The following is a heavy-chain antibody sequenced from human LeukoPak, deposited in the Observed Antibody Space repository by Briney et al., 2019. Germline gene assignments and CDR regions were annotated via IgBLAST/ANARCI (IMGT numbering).Heavy chain of an antibody. CDR2: IYYSGST. Sequence: SETLSLTCTVSGGSISSYYWSWIRQPPGKGLEWIGYIYYSGSTNYNPSLKSRVTISVDTSKNQFSLKLSSVTAADTAAYYCARQPGYGGESDYWGQGTLVTVSS. CDR1: GGSISSYY. J-gene: IGHJ4*02. D-gene: IGHD4-23*01. V-gene: IGHV4-59*08. CDR3: ARQPGYGGESDY.